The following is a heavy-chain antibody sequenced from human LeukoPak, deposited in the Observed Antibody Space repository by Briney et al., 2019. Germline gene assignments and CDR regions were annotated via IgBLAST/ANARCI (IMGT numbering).Heavy chain of an antibody. Sequence: GESLKSSCKASGYTFTHYWIGWVRQMPGKGLEWMGIIYPSDSDTKYSPSFQGQVTISADKSITTAYLQWSSLKASDSAMYYCARRVPTSATRVFDYWGQGTLVTVSS. CDR3: ARRVPTSATRVFDY. CDR2: IYPSDSDT. D-gene: IGHD2-15*01. CDR1: GYTFTHYW. J-gene: IGHJ4*02. V-gene: IGHV5-51*01.